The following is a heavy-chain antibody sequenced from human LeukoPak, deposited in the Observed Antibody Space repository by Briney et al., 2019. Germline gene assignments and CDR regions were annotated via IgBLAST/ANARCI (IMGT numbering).Heavy chain of an antibody. J-gene: IGHJ4*02. V-gene: IGHV3-23*01. CDR3: AKDSALYSSSWFDY. CDR1: GFTFSSYA. Sequence: GGSLRLSCAASGFTFSSYARHWVRQAPGKGLEWVSAISGSGGSTYYADSVKGRFSISRDNSENTLFLQMNSLRAEDTAVYYCAKDSALYSSSWFDYWGQGTLVTVSS. CDR2: ISGSGGST. D-gene: IGHD6-13*01.